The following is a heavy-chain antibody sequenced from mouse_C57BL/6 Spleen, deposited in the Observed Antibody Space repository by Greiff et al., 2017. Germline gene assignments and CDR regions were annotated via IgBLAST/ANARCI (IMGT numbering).Heavy chain of an antibody. D-gene: IGHD1-1*01. CDR2: IYPRRGNT. V-gene: IGHV1-81*01. J-gene: IGHJ2*01. CDR1: GYTFTSYG. CDR3: ASPSRYYGSSLDY. Sequence: QVQLKESGAELARPGASVKMSCKASGYTFTSYGISWVKQRTGQGLEWIGEIYPRRGNTYYNEKFKGKATLTADKSSSTAYMEFRSLTSENSAVYFGASPSRYYGSSLDYWGQGTTLTVSS.